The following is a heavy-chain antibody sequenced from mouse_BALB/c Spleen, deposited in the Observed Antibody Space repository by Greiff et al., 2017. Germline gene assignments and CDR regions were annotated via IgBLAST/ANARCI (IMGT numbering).Heavy chain of an antibody. CDR3: AREDGYYEEDAMDY. CDR2: IWAGGST. Sequence: VQRVESGPGLVAPSQSLSITCTVSGFSLTSYGVHWVRQPPGKGLEWLGVIWAGGSTNYNSALMSRLSISKDNSKSQVFLKMNSLQTDDTAMYYCAREDGYYEEDAMDYWGQGTSVTVSS. J-gene: IGHJ4*01. D-gene: IGHD2-3*01. CDR1: GFSLTSYG. V-gene: IGHV2-9*02.